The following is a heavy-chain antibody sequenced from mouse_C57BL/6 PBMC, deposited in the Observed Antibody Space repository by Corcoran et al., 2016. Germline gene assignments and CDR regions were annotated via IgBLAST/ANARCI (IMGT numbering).Heavy chain of an antibody. CDR2: IYPGSGNT. J-gene: IGHJ4*01. CDR1: GYTFTDYY. CDR3: ARESIYYYGSSDYAMDY. Sequence: QVQLKQSGPALVRPGASVKLSCTASGYTFTDYYINWVKQRPGQGLEWIARIYPGSGNTYYNEKFKGKATLTAEKSSSTAYMQLSSLTSEDSAVYFCARESIYYYGSSDYAMDYWGQGTSVTVSS. V-gene: IGHV1-76*01. D-gene: IGHD1-1*01.